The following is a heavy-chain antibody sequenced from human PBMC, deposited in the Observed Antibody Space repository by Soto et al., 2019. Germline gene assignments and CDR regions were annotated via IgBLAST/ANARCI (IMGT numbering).Heavy chain of an antibody. J-gene: IGHJ4*02. D-gene: IGHD3-10*01. CDR3: VKDRGKSYKDFDY. Sequence: GGSLRLSCSVSGFTFSNYAMHWVRQAPGKGLEYVSAMNNGGSTYYADSVKGRFTISRDNSKNTLYLQMSSLRPEDTAVYYCVKDRGKSYKDFDYWGQGTLVTV. CDR1: GFTFSNYA. V-gene: IGHV3-64D*06. CDR2: MNNGGST.